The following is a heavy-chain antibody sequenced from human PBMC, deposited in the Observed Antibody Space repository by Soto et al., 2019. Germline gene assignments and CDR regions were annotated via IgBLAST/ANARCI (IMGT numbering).Heavy chain of an antibody. CDR1: GYTFTSYD. Sequence: ASVKVSCKASGYTFTSYDINWVRQATGQGLEWMGWMNPNSGDTGYAQKFQGRVTMTRNTSISTAYMELSSLRSEDTAVYYCARATDIVVVPAATANWFDPWGQGTLVTVSS. CDR3: ARATDIVVVPAATANWFDP. D-gene: IGHD2-2*01. V-gene: IGHV1-8*01. J-gene: IGHJ5*02. CDR2: MNPNSGDT.